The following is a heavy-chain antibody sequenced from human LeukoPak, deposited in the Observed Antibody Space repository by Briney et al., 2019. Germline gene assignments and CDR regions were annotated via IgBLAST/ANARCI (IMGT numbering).Heavy chain of an antibody. CDR3: SRQVSEIASAGHYYYYYHLDV. Sequence: PGGSLRLSCAASGFTFSGSAMHWVRQASGKGLEWVGRIRTKANSYATAYAASVKGRFTISRDDSENTAYLQMNSLKTEDTAVYYCSRQVSEIASAGHYYYYYHLDVWGKGTTVTVSS. D-gene: IGHD6-13*01. CDR1: GFTFSGSA. CDR2: IRTKANSYAT. V-gene: IGHV3-73*01. J-gene: IGHJ6*03.